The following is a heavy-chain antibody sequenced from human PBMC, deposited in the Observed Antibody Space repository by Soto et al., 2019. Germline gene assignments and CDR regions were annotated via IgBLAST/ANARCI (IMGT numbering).Heavy chain of an antibody. D-gene: IGHD3-10*01. Sequence: VASVKVSCKASGYTFTNYGINWVRQAPGQGLEWMGWISAYNGNTNYTQNFQGRVTMTTDTSTSTSYMELRSLRSDDTAVYYCARGGPITTVGDALDYWGQGTLVTVSS. V-gene: IGHV1-18*04. CDR1: GYTFTNYG. J-gene: IGHJ4*02. CDR3: ARGGPITTVGDALDY. CDR2: ISAYNGNT.